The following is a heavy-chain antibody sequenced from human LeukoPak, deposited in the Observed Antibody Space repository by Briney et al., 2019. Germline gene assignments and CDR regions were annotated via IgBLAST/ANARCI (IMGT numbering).Heavy chain of an antibody. J-gene: IGHJ4*02. CDR3: AKSTWLQLGYFDY. Sequence: PGGSLRLSCAASGFTFSSYAMSWVRQAPGRGLEWVSAISGSGGSTYYADSVKGRFTISRDNSKNTLYLQMNSLRAEDTAVYYCAKSTWLQLGYFDYWGQGTLVTVSS. CDR1: GFTFSSYA. V-gene: IGHV3-23*01. CDR2: ISGSGGST. D-gene: IGHD5-24*01.